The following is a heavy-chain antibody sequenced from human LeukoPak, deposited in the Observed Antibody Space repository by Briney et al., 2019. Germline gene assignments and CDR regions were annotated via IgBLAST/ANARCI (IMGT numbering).Heavy chain of an antibody. CDR2: IRYDGSNK. J-gene: IGHJ4*02. Sequence: GGSLRLSCAATGFTFSSYGMHWVRQAPGKGLEWVAFIRYDGSNKYYADSVKGRFTISRDNSKNTLYLQMNSLRAEDTAVYYCAKDFIVVVPAVDYWGQGTLVTVSP. D-gene: IGHD2-2*01. CDR1: GFTFSSYG. CDR3: AKDFIVVVPAVDY. V-gene: IGHV3-30*02.